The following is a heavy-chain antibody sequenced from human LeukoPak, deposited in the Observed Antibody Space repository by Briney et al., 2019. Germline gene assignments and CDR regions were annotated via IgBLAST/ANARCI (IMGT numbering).Heavy chain of an antibody. V-gene: IGHV4-38-2*01. CDR1: GYSISSGYY. D-gene: IGHD3-22*01. J-gene: IGHJ4*02. CDR2: IYHSGST. Sequence: PSETLSLTCAVSGYSISSGYYWGWIRQPPGKGLEWIGSIYHSGSTYYNPSLKSRVPISVDTSKNQFSLKLSSVTAADTAVYYCARRNRGNYDNYFDYWGQGTLVTVSS. CDR3: ARRNRGNYDNYFDY.